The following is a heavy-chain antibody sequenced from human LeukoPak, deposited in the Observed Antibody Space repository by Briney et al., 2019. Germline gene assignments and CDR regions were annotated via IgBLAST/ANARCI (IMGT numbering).Heavy chain of an antibody. CDR3: ARDPTTYYDILTGYPGD. J-gene: IGHJ4*02. Sequence: ASVKVSCKASGYTFTGYYMHWVRQAPGQGPEWMGWINPNSGGTNYAQKFQGRVTMTRDTSISTAYMELSRLRSDDTAVYYCARDPTTYYDILTGYPGDWGQGTLVTVSS. V-gene: IGHV1-2*02. CDR1: GYTFTGYY. CDR2: INPNSGGT. D-gene: IGHD3-9*01.